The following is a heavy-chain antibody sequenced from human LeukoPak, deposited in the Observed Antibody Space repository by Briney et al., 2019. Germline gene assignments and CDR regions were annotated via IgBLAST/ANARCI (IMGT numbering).Heavy chain of an antibody. J-gene: IGHJ6*02. CDR1: GYTFTGYY. D-gene: IGHD1-26*01. CDR3: ARDRERGYYYYGMDV. Sequence: ASVKVSCKASGYTFTGYYMHWVRQAPGQGLEWMGWINPNSGGTNYAQKFQGRVTMTRDTSISTAYMELSRLRSDDTAVYYCARDRERGYYYYGMDVWGQGTTVTVSS. CDR2: INPNSGGT. V-gene: IGHV1-2*02.